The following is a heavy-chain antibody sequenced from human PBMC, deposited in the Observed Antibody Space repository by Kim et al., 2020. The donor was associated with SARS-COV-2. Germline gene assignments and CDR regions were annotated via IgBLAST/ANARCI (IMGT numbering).Heavy chain of an antibody. J-gene: IGHJ5*02. D-gene: IGHD6-6*01. V-gene: IGHV4-34*01. CDR3: ARGGGYGSSSGWCDP. Sequence: PSLKSRVTMSVDTSENQCALRLSAVTAADTAVYYCARGGGYGSSSGWCDPWGQGTLVTVSS.